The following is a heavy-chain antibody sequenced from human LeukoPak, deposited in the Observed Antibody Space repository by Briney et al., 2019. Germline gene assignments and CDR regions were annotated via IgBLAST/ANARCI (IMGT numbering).Heavy chain of an antibody. J-gene: IGHJ4*02. CDR1: GFTFSSYA. V-gene: IGHV3-15*01. CDR3: TVNLVAAAIGY. CDR2: ILSKAGGETT. D-gene: IGHD5-12*01. Sequence: GGSLRLSCAASGFTFSSYAMSWVRQAPGKGPEWVGRILSKAGGETTDYAAPVKGRFIISRDDSKNTLYLQTDSLKTEDTAVYYCTVNLVAAAIGYWGQGTLVTVSS.